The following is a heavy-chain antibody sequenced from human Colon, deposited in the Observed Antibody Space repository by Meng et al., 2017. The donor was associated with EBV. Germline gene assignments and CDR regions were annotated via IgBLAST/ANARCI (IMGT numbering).Heavy chain of an antibody. CDR1: GGSFRDYY. J-gene: IGHJ5*02. V-gene: IGHV4-34*01. CDR2: IDHRGNT. CDR3: ARRGPSGNFSP. D-gene: IGHD3-10*01. Sequence: QVQLQYGGVGLLKPSEALSRSCAVYGGSFRDYYWTWIRHPPGKGLEWIGEIDHRGNTKYNPSLKSRVTISLDTSKKQSSLKVSSVTDADSAVYYCARRGPSGNFSPWSQGALVTVSS.